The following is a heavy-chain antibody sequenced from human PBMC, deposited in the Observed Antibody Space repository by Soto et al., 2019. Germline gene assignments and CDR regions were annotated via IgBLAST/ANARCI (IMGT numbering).Heavy chain of an antibody. D-gene: IGHD2-15*01. Sequence: ASVKVSCKASGYTFTSYAMHWVRQAPGQRLEWMGWINAGNGNTKYSQKFQGRVTITRDTSASTAYMELSSLRSEDTAVYYCARVYCSGGSCYSTGAFDIWGQGTMVTGSS. J-gene: IGHJ3*02. V-gene: IGHV1-3*01. CDR2: INAGNGNT. CDR1: GYTFTSYA. CDR3: ARVYCSGGSCYSTGAFDI.